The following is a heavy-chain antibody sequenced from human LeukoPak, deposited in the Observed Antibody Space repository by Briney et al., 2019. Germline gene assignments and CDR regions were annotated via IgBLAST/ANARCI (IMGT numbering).Heavy chain of an antibody. Sequence: GASVKVSCKASGYTFTSYGISWVRQAPGQGLEWMGWISAYNGNTNYAQKLQGRVTMTTDTSTSTAYMELSSLRSEDTAVYYCARGPYGSALTGTAIDYWGQGTLVTVSS. J-gene: IGHJ4*02. D-gene: IGHD3-10*01. CDR3: ARGPYGSALTGTAIDY. CDR2: ISAYNGNT. CDR1: GYTFTSYG. V-gene: IGHV1-18*01.